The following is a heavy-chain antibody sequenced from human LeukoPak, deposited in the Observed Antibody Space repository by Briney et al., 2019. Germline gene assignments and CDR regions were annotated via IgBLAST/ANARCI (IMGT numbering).Heavy chain of an antibody. Sequence: PGGSLRLSCAASGFIFSDYYMSWIRQAPGKGLEWVSYISSSVSDIYYADSVKGRFTISRDNAKKSLYLQMDNLRAEDTAVYYCARDLSLFDYWGQGTLVTVSS. CDR2: ISSSVSDI. V-gene: IGHV3-11*01. J-gene: IGHJ4*02. CDR1: GFIFSDYY. CDR3: ARDLSLFDY.